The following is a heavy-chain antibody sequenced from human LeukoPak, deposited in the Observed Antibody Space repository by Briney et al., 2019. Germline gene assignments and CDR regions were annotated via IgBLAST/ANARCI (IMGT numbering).Heavy chain of an antibody. CDR2: IRSRTYI. J-gene: IGHJ6*02. Sequence: GGSLRLSWAASGFTFSSFHMNWVRQAAGEGLEWVGSIRSRTYIYYADSVKGRFTISRDNAKNSLYLQMNSLRAEDTAVYYCARTLGCSSISCYTGYYYYGMDVWGQGTTVTVSS. V-gene: IGHV3-21*01. D-gene: IGHD2-2*02. CDR1: GFTFSSFH. CDR3: ARTLGCSSISCYTGYYYYGMDV.